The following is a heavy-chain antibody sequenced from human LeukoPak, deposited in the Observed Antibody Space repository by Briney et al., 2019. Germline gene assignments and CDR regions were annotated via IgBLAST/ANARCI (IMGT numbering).Heavy chain of an antibody. D-gene: IGHD6-19*01. CDR2: IYHSGDT. CDR3: AKGTSSGWYYFDY. Sequence: SQTLSLTCIVSGYSITSGYYWGWIRQPPGKGLEWIGSIYHSGDTYYNPSLKSRVTISVDTSKNQFSLKLDSVTAADTAVYYCAKGTSSGWYYFDYWGQGTLVTVSS. J-gene: IGHJ4*02. CDR1: GYSITSGYY. V-gene: IGHV4-38-2*02.